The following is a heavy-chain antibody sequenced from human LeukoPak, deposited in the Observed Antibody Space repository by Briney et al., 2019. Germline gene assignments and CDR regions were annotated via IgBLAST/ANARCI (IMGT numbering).Heavy chain of an antibody. CDR1: GFTFNYAW. CDR3: AREAQWLLRTFDY. J-gene: IGHJ4*02. V-gene: IGHV3-30-3*01. D-gene: IGHD3-22*01. CDR2: ISYDGSNK. Sequence: GGSLRLSCAASGFTFNYAWMSWVRQAPGKGLEWVAVISYDGSNKYYADSVKGRFTISRDNSKNTLYLQMNSLRAEDTAVYYCAREAQWLLRTFDYWGQGTLVTVSS.